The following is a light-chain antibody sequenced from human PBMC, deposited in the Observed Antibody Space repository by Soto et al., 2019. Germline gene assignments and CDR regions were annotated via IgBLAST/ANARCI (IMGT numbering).Light chain of an antibody. J-gene: IGKJ1*01. Sequence: EIVLPQSPGTLSLSPGERATLSSRASQSVSNNYLAWYKQKPGQAPRLLIYGASNRATGIQDRFSGSGSGTDFTLPISRLEPEEFAVYDCQQYGSSGTFGQGTKVDLK. CDR2: GAS. CDR3: QQYGSSGT. V-gene: IGKV3-20*01. CDR1: QSVSNNY.